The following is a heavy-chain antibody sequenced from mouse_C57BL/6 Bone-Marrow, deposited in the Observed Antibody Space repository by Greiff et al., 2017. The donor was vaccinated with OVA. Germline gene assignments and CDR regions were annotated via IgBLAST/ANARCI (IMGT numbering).Heavy chain of an antibody. CDR2: ISSGSSTI. V-gene: IGHV5-17*01. CDR1: GFTFSDYG. CDR3: ARGRNYGSSHWYFDV. J-gene: IGHJ1*03. D-gene: IGHD1-1*01. Sequence: VQVVESGGGLVKPGGSLKLSCAASGFTFSDYGMHWVRQAPEKGLEWVAYISSGSSTIYYADTVKGRFTISRDNAKNTLFLQMTSLRSEDTAMYYCARGRNYGSSHWYFDVWGTGTTVTVSS.